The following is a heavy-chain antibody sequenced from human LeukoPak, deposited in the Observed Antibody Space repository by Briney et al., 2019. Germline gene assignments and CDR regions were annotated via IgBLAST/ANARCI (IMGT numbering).Heavy chain of an antibody. J-gene: IGHJ4*02. CDR3: ARMGFGIQLWSFDY. CDR1: GFTVSSNY. D-gene: IGHD5-18*01. CDR2: IYSGGST. V-gene: IGHV3-66*01. Sequence: GGSLRLSCAASGFTVSSNYMSWGRQAPGKGLEWVSVIYSGGSTYYADSVKGRFTISRDNSKNTLYLQMNSLRAEDTAVYYCARMGFGIQLWSFDYWGQGTLVTVSS.